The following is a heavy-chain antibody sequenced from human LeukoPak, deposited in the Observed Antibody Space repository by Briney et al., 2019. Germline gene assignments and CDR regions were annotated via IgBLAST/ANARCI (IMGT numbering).Heavy chain of an antibody. V-gene: IGHV4-39*06. J-gene: IGHJ4*02. CDR3: ARRSPGIAVAGAGFDY. CDR1: GGSISSSSYY. D-gene: IGHD6-19*01. CDR2: IYYSGST. Sequence: SETLSLTCTVSGGSISSSSYYWGWIRQPPGKGLEWIGSIYYSGSTYYNPSLKSRVTISVDTSKNQFPLKLSSVTAADTAVYYCARRSPGIAVAGAGFDYWGQGTLVTVSS.